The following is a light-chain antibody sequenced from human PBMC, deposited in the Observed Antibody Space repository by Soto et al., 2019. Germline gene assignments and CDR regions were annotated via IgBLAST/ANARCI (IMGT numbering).Light chain of an antibody. J-gene: IGKJ1*01. CDR2: DAS. Sequence: EIVMTQSPVTLSVTPGARATLSCRASQSVSSYLAWFQQKPGQAPRLLIYDASTRATGIPVRFSGSGSGTEFTLTISSLQSEDFGVYYCQQNKDWPGTFGQGTKVDIK. CDR1: QSVSSY. CDR3: QQNKDWPGT. V-gene: IGKV3-15*01.